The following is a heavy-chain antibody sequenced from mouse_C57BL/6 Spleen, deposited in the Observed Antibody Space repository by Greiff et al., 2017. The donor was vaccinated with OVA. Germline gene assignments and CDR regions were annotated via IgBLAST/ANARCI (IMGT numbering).Heavy chain of an antibody. J-gene: IGHJ3*01. V-gene: IGHV5-12*01. D-gene: IGHD4-1*01. CDR2: ISNGGGST. CDR3: ARLGAY. CDR1: GFTFSDYY. Sequence: EVKVVESGGGLVQPGGSLTLSCAASGFTFSDYYMYWVRQTPEKRLEWVAYISNGGGSTYYPDTVKGRFTISRDNAKNTLYLQMSRLKSEDTAMYYCARLGAYWGQGTLVTVSA.